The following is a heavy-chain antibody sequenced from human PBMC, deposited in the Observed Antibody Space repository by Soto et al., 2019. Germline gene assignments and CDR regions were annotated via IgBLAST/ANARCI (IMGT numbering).Heavy chain of an antibody. D-gene: IGHD2-15*01. CDR2: LYSGGST. Sequence: EVQLVESGGGLVQPGGSLRLSCEASGFTVSSNYMSWVRQAPGKGLEWVSILYSGGSTHYADSVKGRFTISRHNPTNTLYLQMHSLRTDDTAVYYCARQVGLYYFDHWGQGTLVTVSS. V-gene: IGHV3-53*04. CDR1: GFTVSSNY. CDR3: ARQVGLYYFDH. J-gene: IGHJ4*02.